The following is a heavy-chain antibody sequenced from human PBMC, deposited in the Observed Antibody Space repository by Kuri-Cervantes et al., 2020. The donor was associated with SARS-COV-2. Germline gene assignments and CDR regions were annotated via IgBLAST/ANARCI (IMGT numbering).Heavy chain of an antibody. Sequence: ASVKVSCKASGYTFTSYDINWVRQATGQGLEWMGRMNPNSGNTDYAQKFQGRVTMTRNTSISTAYMELSSLRSDDTAVYYCARVRWEAATFDIWGQGTMVTVSS. D-gene: IGHD1-26*01. J-gene: IGHJ3*02. CDR3: ARVRWEAATFDI. CDR1: GYTFTSYD. CDR2: MNPNSGNT. V-gene: IGHV1-8*01.